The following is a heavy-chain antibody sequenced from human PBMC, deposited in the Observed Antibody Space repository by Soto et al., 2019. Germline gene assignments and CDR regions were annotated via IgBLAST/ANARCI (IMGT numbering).Heavy chain of an antibody. CDR3: AKGRAPFLGRGMDV. V-gene: IGHV3-23*01. J-gene: IGHJ6*02. CDR1: GFTFSSYA. CDR2: ISGSGGTT. Sequence: QPGGSLRLSCAASGFTFSSYAMSWVRQAAGKGLEWVSDISGSGGTTYYADSVKGRFTISRDSSKNTLYLQMNSLRAEDTAVYYCAKGRAPFLGRGMDVWGQGTTVTVSS.